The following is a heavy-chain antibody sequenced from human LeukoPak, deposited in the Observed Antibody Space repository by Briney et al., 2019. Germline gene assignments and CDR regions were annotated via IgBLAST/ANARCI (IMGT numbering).Heavy chain of an antibody. CDR3: VRDDRIPPGANWFDP. CDR1: GFTISSNY. CDR2: IYSGGST. D-gene: IGHD3-22*01. V-gene: IGHV3-66*01. J-gene: IGHJ5*02. Sequence: PGGSLRLSCAASGFTISSNYMSWVRQAPGKGLEWVSVIYSGGSTYYADSVKGRFTISRDNSKNTLYLQMNSLRAEDTAVYFCVRDDRIPPGANWFDPWGQGTLVTVSS.